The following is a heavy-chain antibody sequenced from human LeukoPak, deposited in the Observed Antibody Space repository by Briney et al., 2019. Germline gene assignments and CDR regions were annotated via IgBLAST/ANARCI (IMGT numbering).Heavy chain of an antibody. Sequence: GGSLRLSCSASGFTFSDYDMNWVRQAPGKGLEWVSSISYLSSHVYYGDSVKGRFSISRDNAKNSLYLQMNSLRAEDTAVYYCARDVGQWVAGVYYFDYGGQGTLVTVSS. J-gene: IGHJ4*02. CDR2: ISYLSSHV. D-gene: IGHD6-19*01. CDR3: ARDVGQWVAGVYYFDY. CDR1: GFTFSDYD. V-gene: IGHV3-21*01.